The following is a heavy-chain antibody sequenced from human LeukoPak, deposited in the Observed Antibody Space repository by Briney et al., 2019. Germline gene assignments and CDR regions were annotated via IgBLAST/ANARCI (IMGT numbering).Heavy chain of an antibody. J-gene: IGHJ3*02. CDR2: ISYDGSNK. D-gene: IGHD6-19*01. Sequence: GRSLRLSCAASGFTFSSYAMHWVRQAPGKGLEWVAVISYDGSNKYYADSVKGRFTISRDNSKNTLYLQMNSLRAEDTAVYYCAGVYSSGWYPLDAFDIWGQGTMVTVSS. CDR1: GFTFSSYA. CDR3: AGVYSSGWYPLDAFDI. V-gene: IGHV3-30-3*01.